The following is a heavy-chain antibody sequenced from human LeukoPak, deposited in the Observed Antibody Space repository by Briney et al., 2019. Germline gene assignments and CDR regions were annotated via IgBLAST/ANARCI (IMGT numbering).Heavy chain of an antibody. CDR2: ISSSSSTI. J-gene: IGHJ6*02. V-gene: IGHV3-48*02. D-gene: IGHD1-26*01. CDR3: ARDKSGSYPGYYYGMDV. CDR1: GFTFSSYS. Sequence: PGGSLRLSCAASGFTFSSYSMNWVRQAPGKGLEWVSYISSSSSTIYYADSVKGRFTISRDNAKNSLYLQMNSLRDEDTAVYYCARDKSGSYPGYYYGMDVWGQGTTVTVSS.